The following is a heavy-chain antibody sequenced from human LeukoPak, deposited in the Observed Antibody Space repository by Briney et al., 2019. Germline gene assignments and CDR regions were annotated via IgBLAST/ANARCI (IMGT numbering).Heavy chain of an antibody. CDR2: INPNSGGT. V-gene: IGHV1-2*02. J-gene: IGHJ4*02. D-gene: IGHD4-11*01. CDR3: AREVVGTTVTIEFDY. CDR1: GYTFTGYY. Sequence: AASVKVSRKASGYTFTGYYMHWVRQAPGQGLEWMGWINPNSGGTNYAQKFQGRVTMTRDTSISTAYMELSRLRSDDTAVYYCAREVVGTTVTIEFDYWGQGTLVTVSS.